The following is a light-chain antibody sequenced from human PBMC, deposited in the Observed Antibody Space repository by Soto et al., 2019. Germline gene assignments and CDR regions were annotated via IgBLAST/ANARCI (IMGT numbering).Light chain of an antibody. CDR1: QSVLYSSNNKNY. CDR2: WAS. Sequence: VMTQSPDSLAVSLGERANINFTSSQSVLYSSNNKNYLAWYQQKPGQPPKLLIYWASTRESGVPDRFSGSGSGTDFTLTISSLQAEDVAVYYCQQYYSTPTFGQGTKVDIK. J-gene: IGKJ1*01. CDR3: QQYYSTPT. V-gene: IGKV4-1*01.